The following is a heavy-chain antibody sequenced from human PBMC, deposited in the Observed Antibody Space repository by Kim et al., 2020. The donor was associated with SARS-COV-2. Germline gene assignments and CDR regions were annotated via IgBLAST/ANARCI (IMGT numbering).Heavy chain of an antibody. CDR1: GFTFSSYG. CDR2: ISYDGSNK. J-gene: IGHJ6*02. CDR3: ARDAVDCSSTSCYSGWTYYYYGMDD. Sequence: GGSLRLSCAASGFTFSSYGMHWVRQAPGKGLEWVSVISYDGSNKYYADSAKGRFTISRDTSKNTLYLQMNSLRAEDTAVYYCARDAVDCSSTSCYSGWTYYYYGMDDWGQGTTVTVSS. D-gene: IGHD2-2*01. V-gene: IGHV3-33*05.